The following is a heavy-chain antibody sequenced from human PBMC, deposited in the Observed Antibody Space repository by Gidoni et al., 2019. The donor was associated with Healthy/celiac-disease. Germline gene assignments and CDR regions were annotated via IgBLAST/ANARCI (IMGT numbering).Heavy chain of an antibody. D-gene: IGHD2-15*01. CDR1: GFTFHDYA. CDR3: AKGPSMWYFDY. Sequence: VQLVESGGGLVQPGRSLRLSCAASGFTFHDYAMHWVRQVPGKGLEWVSRISWNSGSKHYADSVKGRFTIARDNAKNSLYLQLNSLRPEDTALYYCAKGPSMWYFDYWGQGTLVTVSS. V-gene: IGHV3-9*01. CDR2: ISWNSGSK. J-gene: IGHJ4*02.